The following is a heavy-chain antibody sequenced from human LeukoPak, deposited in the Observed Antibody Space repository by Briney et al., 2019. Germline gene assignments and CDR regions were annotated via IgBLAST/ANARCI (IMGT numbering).Heavy chain of an antibody. V-gene: IGHV4-61*02. CDR2: IYTSGST. CDR3: ARDPFITIFGVVIRRDY. Sequence: PSETLSLTCTVSGGSISSGSYYWSWIRQPAGKGLEWIGRIYTSGSTNYNPSLKSRVTISVDTSKNQFSLKLSSVTAADTAMYYCARDPFITIFGVVIRRDYWGQGTLVTVSS. D-gene: IGHD3-3*01. J-gene: IGHJ4*02. CDR1: GGSISSGSYY.